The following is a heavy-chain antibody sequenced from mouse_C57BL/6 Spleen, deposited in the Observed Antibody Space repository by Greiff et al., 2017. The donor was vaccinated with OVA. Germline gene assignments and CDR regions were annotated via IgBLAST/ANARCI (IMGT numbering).Heavy chain of an antibody. CDR2: IYPGDGDT. CDR1: GYAFSSSW. CDR3: ARFGFHFDY. V-gene: IGHV1-82*01. D-gene: IGHD2-2*01. Sequence: QVQLKESGPELVKPGASVKISCKASGYAFSSSWMNWVKQRPGKGLEWIGRIYPGDGDTNYNGKFKGKATLTADKSSSTAYMQLSSLTSEDSAVYFCARFGFHFDYWGQGTTVTVSS. J-gene: IGHJ2*01.